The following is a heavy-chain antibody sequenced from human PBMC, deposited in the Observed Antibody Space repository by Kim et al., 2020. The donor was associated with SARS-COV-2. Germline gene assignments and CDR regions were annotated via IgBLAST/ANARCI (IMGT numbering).Heavy chain of an antibody. J-gene: IGHJ4*02. Sequence: SETLSLTCTVSGGSISSSSYYWGWIRQPPGKGLEWIGSIYYSGSTYYNPSLKSRVTISVDTSKNQFSLKLSSVTAADTAVYYCARLRKGQNELDYWGQGT. CDR1: GGSISSSSYY. CDR3: ARLRKGQNELDY. CDR2: IYYSGST. D-gene: IGHD1-1*01. V-gene: IGHV4-39*01.